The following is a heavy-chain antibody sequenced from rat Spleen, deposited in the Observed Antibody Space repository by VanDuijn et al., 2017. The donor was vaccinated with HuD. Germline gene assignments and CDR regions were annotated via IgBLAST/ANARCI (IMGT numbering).Heavy chain of an antibody. Sequence: QVQRKESGPGLVQPLQTLSLNCSVPGFHLSDLGVGWVRQPPGKGLEWIGVIWSGGRTDYNSGLKSRLSISRDTSKSQVLLKMNGLQTEDTALYFCARSGFSSPYYFDYWGQGVRVTVSS. V-gene: IGHV2-16*01. CDR3: ARSGFSSPYYFDY. J-gene: IGHJ2*01. CDR2: IWSGGRT. D-gene: IGHD1-2*01. CDR1: GFHLSDLG.